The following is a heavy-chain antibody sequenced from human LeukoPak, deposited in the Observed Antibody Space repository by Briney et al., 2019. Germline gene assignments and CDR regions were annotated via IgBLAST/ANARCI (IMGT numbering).Heavy chain of an antibody. J-gene: IGHJ2*01. V-gene: IGHV6-1*01. CDR2: TYYRSKWYS. CDR1: GDSVSSNSAA. Sequence: SQTLSLTCAISGDSVSSNSAAWNWIRQSPSRGLEWLGRTYYRSKWYSDYAVSVKSRITINADTSKNQFSLQLNSVTLGDTAVYFCARDRDSSGYFRETPHWYLDLWGRGTLVTVSS. CDR3: ARDRDSSGYFRETPHWYLDL. D-gene: IGHD3-22*01.